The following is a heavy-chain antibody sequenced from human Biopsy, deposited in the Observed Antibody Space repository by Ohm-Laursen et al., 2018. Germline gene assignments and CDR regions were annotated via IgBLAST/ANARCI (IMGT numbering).Heavy chain of an antibody. J-gene: IGHJ4*02. D-gene: IGHD3-10*01. CDR2: ISNTGDGT. V-gene: IGHV3-64*01. CDR1: GFLFSRHA. CDR3: ARAGDFGSRGAGDY. Sequence: SLRLSCSASGFLFSRHAMHWVRQAPGKGLEYVSAISNTGDGTYYANSVKGRFTVSRDNSGNRLYLQMESLRIEDTAIYFCARAGDFGSRGAGDYWGRGTLVTVSS.